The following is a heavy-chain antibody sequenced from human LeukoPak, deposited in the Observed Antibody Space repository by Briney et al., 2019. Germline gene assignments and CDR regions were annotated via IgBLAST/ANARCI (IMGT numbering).Heavy chain of an antibody. CDR3: AKDWQWSPWVGFDP. Sequence: ASVKVSCKASGYTFTKYYIHWVRQAPGQGLEWMGMINPSDGATTYAQRFQGRVIMTRDMSTTTVYMDLRSLRSEDTAVYYCAKDWQWSPWVGFDPWGQGTLVTVSS. CDR1: GYTFTKYY. CDR2: INPSDGAT. J-gene: IGHJ5*02. D-gene: IGHD2-8*01. V-gene: IGHV1-46*01.